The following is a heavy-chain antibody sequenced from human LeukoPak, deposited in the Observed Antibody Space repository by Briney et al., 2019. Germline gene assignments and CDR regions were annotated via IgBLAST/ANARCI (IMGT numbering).Heavy chain of an antibody. D-gene: IGHD1-26*01. Sequence: SETLSLTCTVSGYSISSGYYWGWIRQPPGKGLEWIGSIYHSGSTYYNPSLKSRVTISVDTSKNQFSLKQTSVTAADTAVYYCARLEEGATGNYFDYWGQGTLVTVSS. CDR2: IYHSGST. CDR3: ARLEEGATGNYFDY. V-gene: IGHV4-38-2*02. CDR1: GYSISSGYY. J-gene: IGHJ4*02.